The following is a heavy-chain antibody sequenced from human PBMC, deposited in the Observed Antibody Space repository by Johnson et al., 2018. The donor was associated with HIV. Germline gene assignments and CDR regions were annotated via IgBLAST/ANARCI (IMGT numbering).Heavy chain of an antibody. Sequence: QVQLVESGGGVVQPGRSLRLSCAASGFTFSSYAMHWVRQAPGKGLEWVAVISYDGSNKYYADSVKGRFTISRDNSKNTLYLQMNSLRAEDTAVYYCAKVGGLRWQTWGAFDIWGQGTMVTVSS. CDR3: AKVGGLRWQTWGAFDI. D-gene: IGHD4-23*01. CDR1: GFTFSSYA. J-gene: IGHJ3*02. V-gene: IGHV3-30*04. CDR2: ISYDGSNK.